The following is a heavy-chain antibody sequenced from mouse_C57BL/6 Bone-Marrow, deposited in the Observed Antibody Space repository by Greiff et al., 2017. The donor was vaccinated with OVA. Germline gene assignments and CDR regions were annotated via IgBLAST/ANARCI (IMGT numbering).Heavy chain of an antibody. CDR2: IDPSDSYT. CDR3: ASSNWD. J-gene: IGHJ3*01. D-gene: IGHD4-1*02. V-gene: IGHV1-50*01. Sequence: QVQLQQPGAELVKPGASVKLSCKASGYTFTSYWMQWVKQRPGQGLEWIGEIDPSDSYTNYNHKFKGKATLTVDTSSSTAYMQLSSLTSEDSAVYYCASSNWDWGQGTLVTVSA. CDR1: GYTFTSYW.